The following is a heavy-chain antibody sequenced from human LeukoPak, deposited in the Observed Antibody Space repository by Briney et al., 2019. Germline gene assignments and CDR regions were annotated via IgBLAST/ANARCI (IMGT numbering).Heavy chain of an antibody. CDR2: IYPGDSDT. CDR1: GFNFNNYW. Sequence: GESLKISCEASGFNFNNYWVGWVRQMPGKGLEWMGIIYPGDSDTRYSPSFQGQVTISADKSISTAYLQWSSLKASDTAMYYCARWAATGTGLDYWGQGTLVTVSS. V-gene: IGHV5-51*01. D-gene: IGHD6-13*01. CDR3: ARWAATGTGLDY. J-gene: IGHJ4*02.